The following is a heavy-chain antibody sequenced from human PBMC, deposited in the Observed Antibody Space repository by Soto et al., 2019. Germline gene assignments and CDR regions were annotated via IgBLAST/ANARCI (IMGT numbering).Heavy chain of an antibody. CDR2: ISWNSGSI. Sequence: GGSLRLSCAASGFTFDDYAMHWVRQAPGKGLEWVSGISWNSGSIGYADSVKGRFTISRDNAKNSLYLQMNSLRAEDTALYYCAKDSDVQSAYYFDYWGQGTLVTVSS. CDR3: AKDSDVQSAYYFDY. CDR1: GFTFDDYA. J-gene: IGHJ4*02. D-gene: IGHD6-6*01. V-gene: IGHV3-9*01.